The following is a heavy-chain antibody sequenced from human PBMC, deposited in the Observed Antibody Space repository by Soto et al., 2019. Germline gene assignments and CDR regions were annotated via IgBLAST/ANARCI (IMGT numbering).Heavy chain of an antibody. CDR1: GFAFTRHG. Sequence: QGQLVESAGGVVQPGRSLKLSCAASGFAFTRHGMHWVRQPPGKGLGWVAVSSYDAAVQAYAYAVKGRFTIPRDNSKNTVFLEMTSLSPQATAVYFCVKDRSATLFHYGMDVWGQGSRVSVSS. J-gene: IGHJ6*01. CDR3: VKDRSATLFHYGMDV. CDR2: SSYDAAVQ. V-gene: IGHV3-30*18.